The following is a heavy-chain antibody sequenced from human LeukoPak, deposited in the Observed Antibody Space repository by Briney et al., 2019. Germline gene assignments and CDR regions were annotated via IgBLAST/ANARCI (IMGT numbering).Heavy chain of an antibody. CDR1: GFTFSSYS. D-gene: IGHD6-13*01. V-gene: IGHV3-21*01. CDR3: ARGPSSSRYYFDY. J-gene: IGHJ4*02. CDR2: ISSSSSYI. Sequence: GGSLRLSCAASGFTFSSYSMNWVRQAPGKGLEWVSSISSSSSYIYYADSVKGRFTISRDNAKNSLYLQMNSLRAEDTAVYYCARGPSSSRYYFDYWGQGTLVTVSS.